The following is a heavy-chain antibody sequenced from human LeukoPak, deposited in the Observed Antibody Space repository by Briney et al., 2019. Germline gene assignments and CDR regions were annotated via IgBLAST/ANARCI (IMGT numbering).Heavy chain of an antibody. J-gene: IGHJ4*02. CDR2: IKQDGSEK. D-gene: IGHD3/OR15-3a*01. CDR1: GFTFSSYG. CDR3: ARDQGFWTDTYFDY. V-gene: IGHV3-7*01. Sequence: PGGSPRLSCAASGFTFSSYGMHWSRRPQGKGWEGWPNIKQDGSEKYYVDSVKGRFTISRDNAKNSLYLQMNSLRAEDTAVYYCARDQGFWTDTYFDYWGQGTLVTVSS.